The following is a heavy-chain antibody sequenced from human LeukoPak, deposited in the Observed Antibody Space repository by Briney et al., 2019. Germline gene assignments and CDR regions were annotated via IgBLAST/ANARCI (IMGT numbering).Heavy chain of an antibody. Sequence: QPGGSLRLSCATSGFTFSAYGMHWVRQAPGKGLEWVAVIWYDGSEKYYADSVKGRFTISRDNSKNKLYLQMDSLRAEDTAVYYCAKVIREVDMSHDYWGQGALVTVSS. D-gene: IGHD5-24*01. CDR2: IWYDGSEK. CDR1: GFTFSAYG. CDR3: AKVIREVDMSHDY. V-gene: IGHV3-33*06. J-gene: IGHJ4*02.